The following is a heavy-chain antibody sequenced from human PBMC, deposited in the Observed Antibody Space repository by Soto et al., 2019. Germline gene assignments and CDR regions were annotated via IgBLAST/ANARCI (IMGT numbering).Heavy chain of an antibody. CDR1: GFICSSYD. D-gene: IGHD2-8*02. Sequence: PVGSLRLSCAVSGFICSSYDMSWVRQAPGKGLEWVSTILVGGSTHYEDSVKGRFTISRDTSKNTVYLQMNSLTAGDTAMYYCAKATETGGGAFEICGQRTMVTVSS. J-gene: IGHJ3*02. CDR3: AKATETGGGAFEI. V-gene: IGHV3-23*01. CDR2: ILVGGST.